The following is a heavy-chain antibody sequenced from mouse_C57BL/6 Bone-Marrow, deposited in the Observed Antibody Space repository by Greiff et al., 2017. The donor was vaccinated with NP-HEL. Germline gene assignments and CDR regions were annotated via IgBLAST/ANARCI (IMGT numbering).Heavy chain of an antibody. D-gene: IGHD1-1*01. CDR1: GYTFTGYW. Sequence: QVQLQQSGAELMKPGASVKLSCKATGYTFTGYWIEWVKQRPGHGLEWIGEILPGSGSTNYNEKFKGKATFTADTSSNTAYMQLSSLTTEDSAIYYGAASITTVVAMHYFDYWGQGTTLTVSS. CDR2: ILPGSGST. V-gene: IGHV1-9*01. J-gene: IGHJ2*01. CDR3: AASITTVVAMHYFDY.